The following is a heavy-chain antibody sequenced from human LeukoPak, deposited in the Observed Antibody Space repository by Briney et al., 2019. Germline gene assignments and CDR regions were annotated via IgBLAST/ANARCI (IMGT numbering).Heavy chain of an antibody. CDR3: ARVLSGSYYDAFDI. D-gene: IGHD1-26*01. V-gene: IGHV1-18*01. Sequence: ASVKVSCKASHYTFTSYGISWVRQAPGQGLEWMGWISPYNGNTNYAQKLQGRVTMTTDTSTSTAYMELRSLRPDDTAVYYCARVLSGSYYDAFDIWGQGTMVTVSS. J-gene: IGHJ3*02. CDR1: HYTFTSYG. CDR2: ISPYNGNT.